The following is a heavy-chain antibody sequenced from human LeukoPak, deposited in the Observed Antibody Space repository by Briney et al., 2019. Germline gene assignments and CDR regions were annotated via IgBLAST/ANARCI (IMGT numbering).Heavy chain of an antibody. V-gene: IGHV4-39*01. CDR3: AAIGITMIVVVTPDY. CDR2: IYYSGST. J-gene: IGHJ4*02. D-gene: IGHD3-22*01. CDR1: GGSISSSSYY. Sequence: SETLSLTCTVSGGSISSSSYYWGWIRQPPGKGLEWIGSIYYSGSTCYNPSLKSRVTISVDTSKNQFSLKLSSVTAADTAVYYCAAIGITMIVVVTPDYWGQGTLVTVSS.